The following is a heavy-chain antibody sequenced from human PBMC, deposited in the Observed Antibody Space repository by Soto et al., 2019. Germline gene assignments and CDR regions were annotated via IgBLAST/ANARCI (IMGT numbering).Heavy chain of an antibody. V-gene: IGHV3-72*01. CDR3: AGDLARAGPNNEY. J-gene: IGHJ4*02. CDR1: GFTFSDHY. Sequence: EVQVVESGGGLVQPGGSLRLSCAASGFTFSDHYVDWVRQAPGKGLEWVGRIRNKANRYTTEYAASVKGRFTISRDDSKNSVSLQMDSLKIEDTAVYLCAGDLARAGPNNEYWGQGTLVTVSS. CDR2: IRNKANRYTT. D-gene: IGHD2-8*01.